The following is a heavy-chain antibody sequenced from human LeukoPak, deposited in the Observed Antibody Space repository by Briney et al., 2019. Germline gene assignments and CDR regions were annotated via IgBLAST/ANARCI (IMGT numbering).Heavy chain of an antibody. Sequence: GRSLRLSCAASGFTFDNFAMHWVRQAPGKGLEGVSGITWNSRVKTYTPSVKGRFTISRDNAKNSLYLQMNSLRAEDTALYYCAKAGGYSGYGPPDYWGQGTLVTVSS. V-gene: IGHV3-9*01. CDR1: GFTFDNFA. J-gene: IGHJ4*02. CDR3: AKAGGYSGYGPPDY. CDR2: ITWNSRVK. D-gene: IGHD5-12*01.